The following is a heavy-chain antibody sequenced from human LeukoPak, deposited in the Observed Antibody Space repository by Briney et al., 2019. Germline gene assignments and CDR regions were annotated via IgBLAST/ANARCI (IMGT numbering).Heavy chain of an antibody. CDR2: IYYSGTT. D-gene: IGHD3-9*01. V-gene: IGHV4-59*08. Sequence: SETLSLTCAVSGGSISGYYWNWIRQPPGKGLEWIAYIYYSGTTNYNPSLKSRVTMSVDTSKNYFSLKLTSVTAADAAVYYCARLYDILTGFDYWGQGTLVSVSS. J-gene: IGHJ4*02. CDR1: GGSISGYY. CDR3: ARLYDILTGFDY.